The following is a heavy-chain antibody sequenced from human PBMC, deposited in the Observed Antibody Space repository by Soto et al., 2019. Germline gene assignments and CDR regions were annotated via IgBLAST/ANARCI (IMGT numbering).Heavy chain of an antibody. CDR3: AFGCSGGSCYWSSDY. CDR2: ISAGGGST. CDR1: GFSFSSYA. J-gene: IGHJ4*01. D-gene: IGHD2-15*01. Sequence: EVQLLESGGGLVQPGGSLRLSCAASGFSFSSYAMNWVRQAPGKGLEWVSGISAGGGSTAYADSVRGRFTISRDNSKNTLYLQMNRLRAEDTAVYYCAFGCSGGSCYWSSDYWGHGTLVTVSS. V-gene: IGHV3-23*01.